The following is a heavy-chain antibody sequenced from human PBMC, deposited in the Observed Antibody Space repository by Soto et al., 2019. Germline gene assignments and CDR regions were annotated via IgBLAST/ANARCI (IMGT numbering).Heavy chain of an antibody. CDR1: GFIFNNYW. V-gene: IGHV3-74*01. CDR3: GRGSGKRGRHY. Sequence: PGGSLRLSCAASGFIFNNYWMHWVRQAPGKGLVWVASINGDGTTTYVDSVKGRFTISRDNAKNMVYLQMKSPRVEDTAMYYCGRGSGKRGRHYWGQGISVTVS. D-gene: IGHD6-25*01. CDR2: INGDGTT. J-gene: IGHJ4*02.